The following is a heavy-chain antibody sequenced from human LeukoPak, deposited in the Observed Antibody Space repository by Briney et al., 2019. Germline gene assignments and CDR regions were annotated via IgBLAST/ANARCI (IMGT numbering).Heavy chain of an antibody. CDR1: GFSFSSYG. CDR3: ARHPVTVTTINWFDP. CDR2: INWNGGST. J-gene: IGHJ5*02. V-gene: IGHV3-20*04. Sequence: GGSLRLSCAASGFSFSSYGMYWVRQAPGKGLEWVSGINWNGGSTGYADSVKGRFTISRDNAKNSLYLQMNSLRAEDTALYYCARHPVTVTTINWFDPWGQGTLVTVSS. D-gene: IGHD4-17*01.